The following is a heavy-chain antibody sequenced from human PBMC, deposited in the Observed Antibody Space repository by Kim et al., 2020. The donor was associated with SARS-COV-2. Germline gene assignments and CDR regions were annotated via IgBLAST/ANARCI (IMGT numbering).Heavy chain of an antibody. CDR1: GYTFTSYG. J-gene: IGHJ4*02. V-gene: IGHV1-18*01. CDR3: ATGHYGSGSGDYFDY. Sequence: ASVKVSCKASGYTFTSYGISWVRQAPGQGLEWMGWISAYNGNTNYAQKLQGRVTMTTDTSTSTAYMELRSLRSDDTAVYYCATGHYGSGSGDYFDYWCQGTLVTVSS. CDR2: ISAYNGNT. D-gene: IGHD3-10*01.